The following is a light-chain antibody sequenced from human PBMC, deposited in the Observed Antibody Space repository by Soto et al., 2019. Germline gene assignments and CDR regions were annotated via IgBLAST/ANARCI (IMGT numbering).Light chain of an antibody. CDR2: GAS. CDR1: QSVYSS. CDR3: QQYNNWPPWT. J-gene: IGKJ1*01. Sequence: ETVMTQSPATLSVSPGERATLSCMASQSVYSSLARYQQKPGQAPRLLIYGASTRATGIPARFSGSGSGTESTLTISRLQSEDFAVYYCQQYNNWPPWTFGQGTKVDI. V-gene: IGKV3-15*01.